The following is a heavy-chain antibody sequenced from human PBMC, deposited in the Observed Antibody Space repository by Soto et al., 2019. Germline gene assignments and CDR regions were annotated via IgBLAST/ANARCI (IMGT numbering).Heavy chain of an antibody. Sequence: GGSLRLSCEASGFTFSSYAMSWVRQAPGKGLEWVSAISGSGGSTYYADSVKGRFTISRDNSKNTLYLQMNSLRAEDTAVYYCAKDGRRYCSSTSCYYYYYMDVWGKGTTVTVSS. D-gene: IGHD2-2*01. V-gene: IGHV3-23*01. CDR1: GFTFSSYA. J-gene: IGHJ6*03. CDR3: AKDGRRYCSSTSCYYYYYMDV. CDR2: ISGSGGST.